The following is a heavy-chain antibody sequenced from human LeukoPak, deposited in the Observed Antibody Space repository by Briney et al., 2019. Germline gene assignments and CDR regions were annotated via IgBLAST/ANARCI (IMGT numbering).Heavy chain of an antibody. D-gene: IGHD3-10*01. CDR3: AKDVYGSGAFYFDY. CDR2: ISYDGTEI. Sequence: GGCLRLSCAASVFPFSSYGMHWVRQAAGMRGREWVAVISYDGTEIYYADCVKGRFTISRDNSKNTLYLQMNSLRAEDTAVYYCAKDVYGSGAFYFDYWGQGTLVTVSS. V-gene: IGHV3-30*18. J-gene: IGHJ4*02. CDR1: VFPFSSYG.